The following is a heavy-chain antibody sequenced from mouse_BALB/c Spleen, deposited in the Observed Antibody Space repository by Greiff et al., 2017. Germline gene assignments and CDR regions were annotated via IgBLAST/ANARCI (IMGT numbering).Heavy chain of an antibody. Sequence: DVKLVESGGGLVKPGGSLKLSCAASGFTFSSYTMSWVRQTPEKRLEWVATISSGGSYTYYPDSVKGRFTISRDNAKNTLYLQMSSLKSEDTAMYYCTRALYDGYPYWYFDVWGAGTTVTVSS. D-gene: IGHD2-3*01. CDR3: TRALYDGYPYWYFDV. V-gene: IGHV5-6-4*01. J-gene: IGHJ1*01. CDR1: GFTFSSYT. CDR2: ISSGGSYT.